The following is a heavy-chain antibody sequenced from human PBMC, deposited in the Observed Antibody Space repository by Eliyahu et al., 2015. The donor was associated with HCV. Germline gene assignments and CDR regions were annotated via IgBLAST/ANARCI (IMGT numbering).Heavy chain of an antibody. D-gene: IGHD1-26*01. Sequence: EVQLVESGGHLVQPGGSLRLSCAASGFXFSNYWXSWVRQAPGKGLXWVANIKQDXSEIYYVGSVKGRFTISRDSAKNSLYLQMNSLRVEDTAVYYCARQASGGSPSNRAAPLGFWGQGTLVTVSS. V-gene: IGHV3-7*03. J-gene: IGHJ4*02. CDR1: GFXFSNYW. CDR3: ARQASGGSPSNRAAPLGF. CDR2: IKQDXSEI.